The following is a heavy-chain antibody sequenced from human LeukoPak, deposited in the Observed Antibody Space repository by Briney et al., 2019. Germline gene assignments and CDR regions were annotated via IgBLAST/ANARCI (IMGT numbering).Heavy chain of an antibody. J-gene: IGHJ4*02. Sequence: CSVHVSCKSSLGTFISFVISGVGPAPCQGVEGMGGIITIFGVANNAQKFQGTVTITKDKSTSKAYMKLSSLRYEDTAVYYCAIEYSSSWYYYWGQGTLVTVSS. V-gene: IGHV1-69*10. CDR3: AIEYSSSWYYY. D-gene: IGHD6-13*01. CDR1: LGTFISFV. CDR2: IITIFGVA.